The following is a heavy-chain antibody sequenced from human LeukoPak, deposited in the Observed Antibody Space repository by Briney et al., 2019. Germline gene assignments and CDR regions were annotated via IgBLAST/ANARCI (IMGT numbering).Heavy chain of an antibody. CDR3: ARARGPGYSGYDGGFDY. Sequence: ASVKVSCKASGYSFTSYGLSWVRQAPGQGLEWMGWISAYNGKINYAQKLQGRVTMTTDTSTSTAYMELRSLRSDDTAVYYCARARGPGYSGYDGGFDYWGQGTLVTVSS. V-gene: IGHV1-18*01. J-gene: IGHJ4*02. CDR2: ISAYNGKI. CDR1: GYSFTSYG. D-gene: IGHD5-12*01.